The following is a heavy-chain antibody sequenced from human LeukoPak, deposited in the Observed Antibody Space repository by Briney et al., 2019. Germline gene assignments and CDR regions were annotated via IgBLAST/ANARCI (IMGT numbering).Heavy chain of an antibody. V-gene: IGHV3-23*01. CDR3: AKGARYQAKPLDY. CDR1: GFTAGTTY. D-gene: IGHD2-2*01. J-gene: IGHJ4*02. CDR2: ISGSGGST. Sequence: GGSLRLSCAASGFTAGTTYMSGVRKAPGKGREWVSAISGSGGSTYYADSVKGRFTISRDNSKNTLYLQMNSLRAEDTAVYYCAKGARYQAKPLDYWGQGTLVTVSS.